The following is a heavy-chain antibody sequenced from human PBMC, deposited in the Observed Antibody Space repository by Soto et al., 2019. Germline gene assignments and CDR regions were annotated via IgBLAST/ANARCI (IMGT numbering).Heavy chain of an antibody. CDR2: ISDSGST. CDR3: ARDRDDSDVFDI. CDR1: GGSISSGDYF. V-gene: IGHV4-30-4*01. D-gene: IGHD3-3*01. J-gene: IGHJ3*02. Sequence: PSETLSLTCTVSGGSISSGDYFWSWIRQPPGKGLAWLGYISDSGSTSYSPSLKSRMSISLDTSKNHFSLRLSSVTAADTAVYYCARDRDDSDVFDIWGQGTMVTVS.